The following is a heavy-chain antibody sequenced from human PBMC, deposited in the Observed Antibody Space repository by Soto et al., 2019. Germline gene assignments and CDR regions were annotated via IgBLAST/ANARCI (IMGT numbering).Heavy chain of an antibody. D-gene: IGHD6-13*01. CDR1: GFTFSSYS. Sequence: EVQLVESGGALVKPGGSLRLSCAASGFTFSSYSMNWVRQAPGKGLEWVSSISSSSSYIYYADSVKGRFTISRDNAKHSQYREITSLRAENTAVYYCARASSIAAAGNEYYYGMDVWGQGTTGTVSS. J-gene: IGHJ6*02. CDR3: ARASSIAAAGNEYYYGMDV. CDR2: ISSSSSYI. V-gene: IGHV3-21*01.